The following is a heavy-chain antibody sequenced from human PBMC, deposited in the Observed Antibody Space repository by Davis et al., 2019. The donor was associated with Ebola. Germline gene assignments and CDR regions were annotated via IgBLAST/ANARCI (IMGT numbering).Heavy chain of an antibody. D-gene: IGHD2-2*01. Sequence: PSETLSLTCAVYGGSFSDYYWTWIRQPPGKGLEWIGEISHSGSTYYKSSLKSRVTISVDTSKKEFSLKLRSVTAADTAVYYCARGRVVVETAAIKANYYYNGMDVWGQGTTVTVSS. CDR1: GGSFSDYY. V-gene: IGHV4-34*01. CDR2: ISHSGST. CDR3: ARGRVVVETAAIKANYYYNGMDV. J-gene: IGHJ6*02.